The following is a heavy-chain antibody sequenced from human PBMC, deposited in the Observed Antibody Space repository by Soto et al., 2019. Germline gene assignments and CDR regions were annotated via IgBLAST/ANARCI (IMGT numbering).Heavy chain of an antibody. CDR1: GDSLTSNKW. D-gene: IGHD3-3*01. V-gene: IGHV4-4*02. Sequence: TLSLTCAVSGDSLTSNKWWSWVRQSLGKGLEWLGYISHLETTYYNPSFKSRLSLSIDRTRNQFSLSLSSMTAADKAVYYCFRGGAYDSLYF. J-gene: IGHJ1*01. CDR3: FRGGAYDSLYF. CDR2: ISHLETT.